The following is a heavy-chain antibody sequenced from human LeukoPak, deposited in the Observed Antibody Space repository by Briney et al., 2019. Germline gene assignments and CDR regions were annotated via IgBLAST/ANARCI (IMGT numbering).Heavy chain of an antibody. CDR3: AVGTSGWTGFSNWFDP. J-gene: IGHJ5*02. D-gene: IGHD6-19*01. Sequence: KPSETLSLTCTVSGASISRYYWSWIRQPPGKGLEWIGYIYYSGSTNYNPSLKNRVTISVDTSKNQVSLKLTSVTAADTAVYYCAVGTSGWTGFSNWFDPWGQGTLVTVSS. CDR1: GASISRYY. CDR2: IYYSGST. V-gene: IGHV4-59*08.